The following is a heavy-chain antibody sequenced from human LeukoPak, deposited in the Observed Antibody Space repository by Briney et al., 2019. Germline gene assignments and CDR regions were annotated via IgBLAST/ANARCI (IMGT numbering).Heavy chain of an antibody. J-gene: IGHJ4*02. CDR1: GFTVSSNY. Sequence: GGSLRLSCAASGFTVSSNYMSWVRQAPGKGLEWVSVIYSGGSTYYADSVKGRFTTSRDNSKNTLYLQMNSLRAEDTAVYYCARVGITIFGVEEYWGQGTLVTVSS. CDR2: IYSGGST. V-gene: IGHV3-53*01. CDR3: ARVGITIFGVEEY. D-gene: IGHD3-3*01.